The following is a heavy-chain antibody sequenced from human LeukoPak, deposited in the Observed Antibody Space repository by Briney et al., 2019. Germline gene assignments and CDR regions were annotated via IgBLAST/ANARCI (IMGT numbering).Heavy chain of an antibody. Sequence: ASVKVSCKASGYTFTSYGISWVRQAPGQGLEWMGWISAYNGNTKYAQKFQGRVTMTTDTSTSTAYMELRSLRSDDTAVYYCARVYSSSWYKRAAWFDPWGQGTLVTVSS. CDR3: ARVYSSSWYKRAAWFDP. CDR1: GYTFTSYG. D-gene: IGHD6-13*01. J-gene: IGHJ5*02. V-gene: IGHV1-18*01. CDR2: ISAYNGNT.